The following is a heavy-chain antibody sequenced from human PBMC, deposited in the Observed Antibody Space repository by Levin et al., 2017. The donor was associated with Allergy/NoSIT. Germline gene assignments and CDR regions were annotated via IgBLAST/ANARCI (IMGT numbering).Heavy chain of an antibody. V-gene: IGHV4-38-2*01. Sequence: SQTLSLTCAVSGYSISSGYYWGWIRQPPGKGLEWIGSIYHSGSTYYNPSLKSRVTISVDTSKNQFSLKLSSVTAADTGVYYCARVGSIAAAGTSIGYWGQGTLVTVSS. J-gene: IGHJ4*02. CDR3: ARVGSIAAAGTSIGY. D-gene: IGHD6-13*01. CDR2: IYHSGST. CDR1: GYSISSGYY.